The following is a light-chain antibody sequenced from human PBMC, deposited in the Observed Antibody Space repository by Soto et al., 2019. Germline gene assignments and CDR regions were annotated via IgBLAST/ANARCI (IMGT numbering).Light chain of an antibody. CDR2: DAS. CDR1: QSISTW. Sequence: QMPLSIYTLSASVVDSFTITGRASQSISTWLAWYQQKPGKAPKILIYDASSLESGVPSRFSGSGSGTEFTLTISTLQPDDFATYYCQQYDSYPWTFGQGTKVDIK. J-gene: IGKJ1*01. CDR3: QQYDSYPWT. V-gene: IGKV1-5*01.